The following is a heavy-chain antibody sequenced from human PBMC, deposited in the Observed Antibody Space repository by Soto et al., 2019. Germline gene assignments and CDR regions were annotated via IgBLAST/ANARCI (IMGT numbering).Heavy chain of an antibody. J-gene: IGHJ5*02. CDR2: INHSGST. D-gene: IGHD3-10*01. CDR3: ARASLYGSGSYNSFDP. V-gene: IGHV4-34*01. Sequence: SETLSLTCAVYGGSFSGYYWSWIRQPPGKGLEWIGEINHSGSTNYNPSLKSRVTISVDTSKNQFSLKLSSVTAADTAVYYCARASLYGSGSYNSFDPWGQGTLVTVSS. CDR1: GGSFSGYY.